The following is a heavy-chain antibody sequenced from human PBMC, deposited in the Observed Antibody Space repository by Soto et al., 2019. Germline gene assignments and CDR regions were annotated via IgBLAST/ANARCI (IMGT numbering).Heavy chain of an antibody. J-gene: IGHJ4*02. D-gene: IGHD2-15*01. CDR3: AREVRPPGVDSDY. CDR1: GGSISSSSYY. Sequence: SETLSLTCTVSGGSISSSSYYWGWIRQPPGKGLEWIGSIYYSGSTYYNPSLKSRVTISVDTSKNQFSLKLSSVTAADTAVYYCAREVRPPGVDSDYWGQGTLVTVSS. V-gene: IGHV4-39*02. CDR2: IYYSGST.